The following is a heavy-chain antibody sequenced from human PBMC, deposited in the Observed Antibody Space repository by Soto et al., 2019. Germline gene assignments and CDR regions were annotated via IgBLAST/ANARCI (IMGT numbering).Heavy chain of an antibody. CDR3: ARMVAKMGCMDV. V-gene: IGHV1-3*01. CDR2: INAGNGNT. J-gene: IGHJ6*02. Sequence: QVQLVQSGAEVTKPGASVKVSCKASGYTFTSYAMHWVRQAPGQRLEWMGWINAGNGNTKYSQKFQGRVTITRDTSASTAYMELSSLRSEETAVYYCARMVAKMGCMDVWGQGTTVTVSS. CDR1: GYTFTSYA. D-gene: IGHD2-15*01.